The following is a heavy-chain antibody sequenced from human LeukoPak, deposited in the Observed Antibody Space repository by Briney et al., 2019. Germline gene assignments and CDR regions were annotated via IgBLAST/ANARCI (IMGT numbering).Heavy chain of an antibody. V-gene: IGHV1-2*02. CDR1: GYTFTGYY. D-gene: IGHD3-3*01. Sequence: EASVKVSCKASGYTFTGYYMHWVRQAPGQGLEWMGWINPNSGGTNYAQKFQGRVTMTRDTSISTAYMELSRLRSDDTAVYYCARAQIDYYDFWSGYYGYWGQGTLVTVSS. CDR2: INPNSGGT. CDR3: ARAQIDYYDFWSGYYGY. J-gene: IGHJ4*02.